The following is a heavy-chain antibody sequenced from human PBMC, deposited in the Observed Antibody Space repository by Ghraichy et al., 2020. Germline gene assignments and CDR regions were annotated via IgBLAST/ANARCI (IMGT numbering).Heavy chain of an antibody. V-gene: IGHV4-59*01. J-gene: IGHJ4*02. CDR3: ARGAPVYSEAAGLFDY. Sequence: ESLNISCTVSGGSISSYYWSWIRQPPGKGLEWIGYIYYSGSTNYNPSLKSRVTISVDTSKNQFSLKLSSVTAADTAVYYCARGAPVYSEAAGLFDYWGQGTLVTVSS. D-gene: IGHD6-13*01. CDR2: IYYSGST. CDR1: GGSISSYY.